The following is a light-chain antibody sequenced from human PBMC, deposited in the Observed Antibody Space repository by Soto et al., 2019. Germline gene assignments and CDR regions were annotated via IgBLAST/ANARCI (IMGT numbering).Light chain of an antibody. CDR3: QQYNSYSRT. J-gene: IGKJ1*01. CDR2: KAS. V-gene: IGKV1-5*03. CDR1: QSISSW. Sequence: DIQMTQSHYTLSASVGDRVTITCRASQSISSWLAWYQQKPGKVPKLLIYKASSLESGVPSRFSGSGSGTEFTLTISSLQPDDFATYYCQQYNSYSRTFGQGTKVDI.